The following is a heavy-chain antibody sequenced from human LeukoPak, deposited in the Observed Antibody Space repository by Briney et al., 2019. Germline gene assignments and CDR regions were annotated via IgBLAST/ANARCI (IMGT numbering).Heavy chain of an antibody. CDR3: AKDWSYRGWAYYFDF. V-gene: IGHV3-30*18. CDR2: ISYDGSNK. J-gene: IGHJ4*02. D-gene: IGHD6-19*01. CDR1: GFTFSSYG. Sequence: PGRSLRLSRAASGFTFSSYGMHWVRQAPGKGLEWVAVISYDGSNKYYADSVKGRFTISRDNSKNTLYLQMNNLRTEDTAVYSCAKDWSYRGWAYYFDFWGQGTLVTVSS.